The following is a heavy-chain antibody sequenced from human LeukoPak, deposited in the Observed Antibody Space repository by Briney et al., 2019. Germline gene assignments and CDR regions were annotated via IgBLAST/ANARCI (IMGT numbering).Heavy chain of an antibody. CDR3: AKDMPGYCSSTSCSDP. D-gene: IGHD2-2*01. CDR1: GFTFDDYT. J-gene: IGHJ5*02. CDR2: ISWDGGST. V-gene: IGHV3-43*01. Sequence: PGGSLRLSCAASGFTFDDYTMHWVRQAPGKGLEWVSLISWDGGSTYYADSAKGRFTISRDNSKNSLYLQMNSLRTEDTALYYCAKDMPGYCSSTSCSDPWGQGTLVTVSS.